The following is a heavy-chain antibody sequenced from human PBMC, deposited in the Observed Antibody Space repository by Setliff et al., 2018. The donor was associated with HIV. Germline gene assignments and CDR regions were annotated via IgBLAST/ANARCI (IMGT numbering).Heavy chain of an antibody. D-gene: IGHD3-10*01. CDR1: GFTFDDYA. CDR3: AKDNLYSSGIYQFDY. Sequence: GGSLRLSCAASGFTFDDYAMHWVRQAPGKGLEWVSGISWNSGSIDYADSVKGRFTISRDNSKNSLYLQMNSLGAEDTAVYYCAKDNLYSSGIYQFDYWGQGTMVTVSS. J-gene: IGHJ4*02. V-gene: IGHV3-9*01. CDR2: ISWNSGSI.